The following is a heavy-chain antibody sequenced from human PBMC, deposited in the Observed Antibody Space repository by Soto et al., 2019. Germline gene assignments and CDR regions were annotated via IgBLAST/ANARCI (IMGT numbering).Heavy chain of an antibody. Sequence: ASVKVSCKASGYTFTSYGISWVRQAPGQGLEWMGWISAYNGNTNYAQKLQGRVTMTTDTSTSTAYMELRSLRSDDTAVYYCARLRYYYDSSGSTYPYYFAYWGQGTLVTVSS. CDR1: GYTFTSYG. D-gene: IGHD3-22*01. V-gene: IGHV1-18*01. J-gene: IGHJ4*02. CDR3: ARLRYYYDSSGSTYPYYFAY. CDR2: ISAYNGNT.